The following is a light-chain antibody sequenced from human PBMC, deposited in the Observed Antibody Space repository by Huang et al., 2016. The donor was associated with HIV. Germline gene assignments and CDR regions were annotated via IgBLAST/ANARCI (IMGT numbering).Light chain of an antibody. CDR3: QQYGTSRIFT. CDR2: GAS. Sequence: EIVLTQSPGTLSLSPGDRATLSCRASQSVSSSSLAWYQQKPGQAPRLLIYGASYRATGIPDRFSGGGSGTDFTLTISRLEPEDLAVYYCQQYGTSRIFTFGPGTRVDIK. V-gene: IGKV3-20*01. J-gene: IGKJ3*01. CDR1: QSVSSSS.